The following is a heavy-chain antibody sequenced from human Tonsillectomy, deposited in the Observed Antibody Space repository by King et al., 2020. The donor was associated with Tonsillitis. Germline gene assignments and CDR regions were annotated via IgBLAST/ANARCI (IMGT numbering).Heavy chain of an antibody. CDR2: IYYSGST. J-gene: IGHJ4*02. Sequence: QLQESGPGLVKPSETLSLTCTVSGGSISSSSYYWGWIRQPPGKGLEWIGSIYYSGSTYYNPSLKSRVTISVDTSKNQFSLKLSSVTAADTAVYYCARTGEPYFFDYWGQGPLVTVSP. D-gene: IGHD7-27*01. V-gene: IGHV4-39*07. CDR3: ARTGEPYFFDY. CDR1: GGSISSSSYY.